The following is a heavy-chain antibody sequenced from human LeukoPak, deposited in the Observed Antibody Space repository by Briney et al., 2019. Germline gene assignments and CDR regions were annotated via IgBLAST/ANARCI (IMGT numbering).Heavy chain of an antibody. CDR2: MNPNSGNT. V-gene: IGHV1-8*01. J-gene: IGHJ4*02. CDR1: GYTFTSYD. Sequence: ASVKVSCKASGYTFTSYDINWVRQAPGQGLEWMGWMNPNSGNTGYAQKFQGRVTMTRNTSISTAYMELSSLRSEDTAVYYCTSFDSSGHYRFVYWGQGSLVTVSA. CDR3: TSFDSSGHYRFVY. D-gene: IGHD3-22*01.